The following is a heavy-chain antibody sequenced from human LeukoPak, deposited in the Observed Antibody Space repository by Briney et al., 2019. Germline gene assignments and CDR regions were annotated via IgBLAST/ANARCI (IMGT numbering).Heavy chain of an antibody. CDR3: ARFGYSGWNLEY. D-gene: IGHD5-12*01. CDR1: GFSFRDFW. Sequence: PGGSLRLSCAASGFSFRDFWTTWVRQAPGKGLEWVANINQGGSVKYYVDSVKGRFTISRDDAKSSLYVQMNSLRDEDTAVYYCARFGYSGWNLEYWGQGTLVTVSS. V-gene: IGHV3-7*01. CDR2: INQGGSVK. J-gene: IGHJ4*02.